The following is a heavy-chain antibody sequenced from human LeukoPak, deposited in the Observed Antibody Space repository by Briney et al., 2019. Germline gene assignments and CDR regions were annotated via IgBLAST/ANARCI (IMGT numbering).Heavy chain of an antibody. Sequence: GGSLRLSCAASGFTFSDYYMSWIRQAPGKGLEWVSYISSSGNTIYYADSVKGRFTISRDNAKNSLYLQMNSLRAEDTAVYYCATLPYFNWSPPDYWGQGTLVTVSS. CDR3: ATLPYFNWSPPDY. CDR2: ISSSGNTI. V-gene: IGHV3-11*01. CDR1: GFTFSDYY. J-gene: IGHJ4*02. D-gene: IGHD3-9*01.